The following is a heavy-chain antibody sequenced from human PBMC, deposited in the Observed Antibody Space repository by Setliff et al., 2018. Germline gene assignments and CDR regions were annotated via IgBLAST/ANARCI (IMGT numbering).Heavy chain of an antibody. CDR2: IIPIFGTA. Sequence: GASVKVSCKASGYTFTSYGISWVRQAPGQGLEWMGGIIPIFGTANYAQKFQGRVTITADESTSTAYMELSSLRSEDTAVYYCARHKAGITIFGVVINPDAFDIWGQGTMVTVS. D-gene: IGHD3-3*01. J-gene: IGHJ3*02. CDR3: ARHKAGITIFGVVINPDAFDI. CDR1: GYTFTSYG. V-gene: IGHV1-69*13.